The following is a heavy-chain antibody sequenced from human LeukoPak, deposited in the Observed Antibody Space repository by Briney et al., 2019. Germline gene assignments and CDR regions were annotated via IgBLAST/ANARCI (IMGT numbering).Heavy chain of an antibody. Sequence: GGSLRLSCAASGFTFSDYGMSWVRQAPGKGLEWISSISSTGGTTYYADSVKGRFTISRDNSKNTLFLQVNSLRAEDTAIYYCAKNGDRGAYCSGGSCYPYYYYYMDVWSKGTTVTISS. D-gene: IGHD2-15*01. CDR1: GFTFSDYG. CDR3: AKNGDRGAYCSGGSCYPYYYYYMDV. CDR2: ISSTGGTT. J-gene: IGHJ6*03. V-gene: IGHV3-23*01.